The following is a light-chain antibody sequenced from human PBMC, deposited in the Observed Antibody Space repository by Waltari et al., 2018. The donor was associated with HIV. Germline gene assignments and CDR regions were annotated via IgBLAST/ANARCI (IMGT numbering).Light chain of an antibody. CDR3: SSYAGSRGL. V-gene: IGLV2-8*01. Sequence: QPPSASGSPGQSVTISCTGSSSDIGGYNYVSWYQQHPGKAPKLLIYEVTKRPSGVSSRFSGSKSGYTASLTVSGLQAEDEADYYCSSYAGSRGLFGGGTKLTV. CDR2: EVT. CDR1: SSDIGGYNY. J-gene: IGLJ2*01.